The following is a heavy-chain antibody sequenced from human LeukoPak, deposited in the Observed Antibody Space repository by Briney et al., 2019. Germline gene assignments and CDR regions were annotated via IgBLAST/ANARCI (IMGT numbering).Heavy chain of an antibody. CDR1: GFTFSSYG. D-gene: IGHD1-26*01. CDR2: ISYDGSNK. V-gene: IGHV3-30*18. Sequence: GGSLRLSCAPSGFTFSSYGMHWVRQAPGKGLEWVAVISYDGSNKYYADSVKGRFTISRDNSKNTLYLQMNSLRAEDTAVYYCAKEGATDAFDIWGQGTMVTVSS. CDR3: AKEGATDAFDI. J-gene: IGHJ3*02.